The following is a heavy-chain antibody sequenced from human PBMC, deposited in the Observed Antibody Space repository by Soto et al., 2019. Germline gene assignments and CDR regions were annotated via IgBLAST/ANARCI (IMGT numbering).Heavy chain of an antibody. CDR3: TTDSRTTLPEIRFDY. D-gene: IGHD1-26*01. J-gene: IGHJ4*01. V-gene: IGHV3-15*07. CDR1: GFTFCNAG. Sequence: PGGSMKLSCASSGFTFCNAGITWVRKVQGKGLEWVGRVKSKADGGSVDYAAPVKGRFVVSRDDSKDIVYLQMNSLKIEDTGVYYCTTDSRTTLPEIRFDYWGHGTQVTVSS. CDR2: VKSKADGGSV.